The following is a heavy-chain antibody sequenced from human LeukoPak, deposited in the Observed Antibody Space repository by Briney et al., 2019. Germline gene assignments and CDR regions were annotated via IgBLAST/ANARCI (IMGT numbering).Heavy chain of an antibody. J-gene: IGHJ5*02. D-gene: IGHD3-3*01. V-gene: IGHV4-31*03. CDR1: GGSISSGGYY. CDR2: IYYSGST. Sequence: PSQTLSLTCTVSGGSISSGGYYWSWIRQHPGKGLEWIGYIYYSGSTNYNPSLKSRVTISVDTSKNQFSLKLSSVTAADTAVYYCARVGGLAYYDFWSGYGWFDPWGQGTLVTVSS. CDR3: ARVGGLAYYDFWSGYGWFDP.